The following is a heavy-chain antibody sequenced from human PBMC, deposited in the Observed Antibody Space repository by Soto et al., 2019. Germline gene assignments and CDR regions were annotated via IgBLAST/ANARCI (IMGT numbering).Heavy chain of an antibody. CDR1: GFSFDDYG. CDR3: AKDNDLDRDGPFDY. J-gene: IGHJ4*02. V-gene: IGHV3-9*01. Sequence: EMQLVESGGGSVQPGRSLRLSCAASGFSFDDYGMHWVRQGPGKGLEWVSGISWNSGDIYYADSVKGRFTISSDNAKKSLYLQMNSLRTEDTALYYCAKDNDLDRDGPFDYWGQGILVTVSS. D-gene: IGHD2-2*03. CDR2: ISWNSGDI.